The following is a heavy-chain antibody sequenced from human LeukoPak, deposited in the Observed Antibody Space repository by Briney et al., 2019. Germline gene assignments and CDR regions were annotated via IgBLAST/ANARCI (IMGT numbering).Heavy chain of an antibody. CDR3: ARDKRSGYSYGPEDI. J-gene: IGHJ3*02. Sequence: SETLSLTCAVYGGSFSGYYWSWIRQPPGKGLEWIGEINHSGSTNYNPSLKSRGTISVDTSKNQFSLKLSSVTAADTAVYYCARDKRSGYSYGPEDIWGQGTMVTVSS. V-gene: IGHV4-34*01. D-gene: IGHD5-18*01. CDR1: GGSFSGYY. CDR2: INHSGST.